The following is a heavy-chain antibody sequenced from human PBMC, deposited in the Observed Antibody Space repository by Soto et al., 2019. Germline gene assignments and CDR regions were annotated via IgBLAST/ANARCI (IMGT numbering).Heavy chain of an antibody. J-gene: IGHJ5*02. D-gene: IGHD6-13*01. CDR3: ARTRRAAAGTTWFDP. CDR1: CGSISSCGYY. Sequence: PSETLSLTCTVSCGSISSCGYYWSWIRQHPGKGLEWIGYIYYSGSTYYNPSLESRVTISVDTSKNQFSLKLSSVTAADTAVYYCARTRRAAAGTTWFDPWGQGTLVTVSS. CDR2: IYYSGST. V-gene: IGHV4-31*03.